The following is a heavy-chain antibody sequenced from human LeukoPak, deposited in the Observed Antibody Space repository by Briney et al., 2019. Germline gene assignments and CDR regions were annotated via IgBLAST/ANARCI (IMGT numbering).Heavy chain of an antibody. CDR2: NYYSEST. D-gene: IGHD1-26*01. V-gene: IGHV4-39*01. Sequence: SETLSLTCTVSGVSISSSSYYWGWIRQPPGKGLEWIGSNYYSESTYYNSSLKSRVTISVDTSKNQVCLKLNSVIGADSAMYYCAKSGGYGLIDYWGQGTPVSVSS. CDR3: AKSGGYGLIDY. J-gene: IGHJ4*01. CDR1: GVSISSSSYY.